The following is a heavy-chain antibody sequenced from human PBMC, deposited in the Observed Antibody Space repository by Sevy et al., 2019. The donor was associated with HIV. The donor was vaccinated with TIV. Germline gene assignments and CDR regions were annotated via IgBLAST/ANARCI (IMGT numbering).Heavy chain of an antibody. D-gene: IGHD6-19*01. J-gene: IGHJ4*02. Sequence: ASVKVSCKASGYTFISYDINWVRQATGQGLEWMGWMNPNSGNTGYAQKFQGRVAITRNTPITTAYMELSSLTSEDTAVYYCARGGTFSGGWSDYWGQGTLVTVSS. CDR2: MNPNSGNT. CDR3: ARGGTFSGGWSDY. V-gene: IGHV1-8*03. CDR1: GYTFISYD.